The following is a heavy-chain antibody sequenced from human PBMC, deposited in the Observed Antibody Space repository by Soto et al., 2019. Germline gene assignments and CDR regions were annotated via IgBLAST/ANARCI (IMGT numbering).Heavy chain of an antibody. CDR3: ARVDIVVARGYHYYYGMDV. Sequence: SVKVSCKASGGTFSSYAISWVRQAPGQGLEWMGGIIPIFGTANYAQKFQGRVTITADESTSTAYMELSSLRSEDTAVYYCARVDIVVARGYHYYYGMDVWGQGTTVTVSS. V-gene: IGHV1-69*13. CDR1: GGTFSSYA. CDR2: IIPIFGTA. J-gene: IGHJ6*02. D-gene: IGHD2-2*03.